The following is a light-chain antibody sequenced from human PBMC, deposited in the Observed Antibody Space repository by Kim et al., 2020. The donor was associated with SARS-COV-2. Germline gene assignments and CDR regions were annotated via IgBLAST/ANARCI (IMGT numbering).Light chain of an antibody. V-gene: IGLV3-19*01. CDR1: SLRTYY. Sequence: VALGRKVRSTCLGDSLRTYYASWYQKKPGQAPVLVIYGKNNRPSGIPDRFSGSSSGNTASLTITGAQAEDEADYYCTSRDISGKALFGGGTQLTVL. CDR2: GKN. CDR3: TSRDISGKAL. J-gene: IGLJ2*01.